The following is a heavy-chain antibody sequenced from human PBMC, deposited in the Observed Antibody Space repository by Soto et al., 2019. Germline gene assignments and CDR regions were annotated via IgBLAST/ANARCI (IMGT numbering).Heavy chain of an antibody. D-gene: IGHD3-16*01. J-gene: IGHJ4*02. CDR2: IIPIFGTA. CDR1: GGTFSSFA. Sequence: SVKVSCKASGGTFSSFAINWVRQAPGQGLEWMGGIIPIFGTANYAQKFQGRVTITADESTSTAYMELTTLTSEDTAVYYCARADSNYVWDYFDYRGQGTLVTVSS. V-gene: IGHV1-69*13. CDR3: ARADSNYVWDYFDY.